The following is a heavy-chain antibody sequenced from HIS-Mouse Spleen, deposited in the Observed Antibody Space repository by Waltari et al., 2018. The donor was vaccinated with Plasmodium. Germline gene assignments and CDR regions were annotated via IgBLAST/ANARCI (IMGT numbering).Heavy chain of an antibody. CDR3: ARDPYYDYVGGTFDI. J-gene: IGHJ3*02. D-gene: IGHD3-16*01. CDR1: GGSFSGYY. CDR2: INHRGST. Sequence: QVQLQQWGAGLLKPSETLSLTCAVYGGSFSGYYWSWIRQPPGKGLEWVGEINHRGSTNYNPSLKSRVTISVDTSKNQFSLKLSSVTAADTAVYYCARDPYYDYVGGTFDIWGQGTMVTVSS. V-gene: IGHV4-34*01.